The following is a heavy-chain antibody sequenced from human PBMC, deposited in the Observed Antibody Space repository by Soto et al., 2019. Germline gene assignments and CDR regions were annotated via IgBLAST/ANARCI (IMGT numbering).Heavy chain of an antibody. CDR2: ISYDGSNK. D-gene: IGHD3-9*01. CDR1: GFTFSSYA. CDR3: ARDYYDILTGRNYYGMDV. J-gene: IGHJ6*02. Sequence: QVQLVESGGGVVQPGRSLRLSCAASGFTFSSYAMHWVRQAPGKGLEWVAVISYDGSNKYYADSVKGRFTISRDNSKNTLYLQMNSLRAEETAVYYCARDYYDILTGRNYYGMDVWGQGTTVTVSS. V-gene: IGHV3-30-3*01.